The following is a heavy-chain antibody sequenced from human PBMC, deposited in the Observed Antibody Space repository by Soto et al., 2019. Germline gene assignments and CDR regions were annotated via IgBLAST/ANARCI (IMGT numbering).Heavy chain of an antibody. CDR3: ARGVYGDLPVFDY. J-gene: IGHJ4*02. CDR2: IYHRGST. V-gene: IGHV4-30-2*01. D-gene: IGHD4-17*01. Sequence: QLQLQESGSGLVKPSQTLSLTCAVSGGSISSGGYSWIWLRQPPGQGLEWIGYIYHRGSTYYNPSRKCRVTISVDRAKNQFSLKLRSVTAADTAVYYCARGVYGDLPVFDYWGQGTLVSVSS. CDR1: GGSISSGGYS.